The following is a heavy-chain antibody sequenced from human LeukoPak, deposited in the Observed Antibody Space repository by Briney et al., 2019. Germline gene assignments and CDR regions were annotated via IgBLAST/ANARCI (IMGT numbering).Heavy chain of an antibody. Sequence: GESLKISCKGSGYSFTSFWIAWVRQMPGKGLEWMGIIYPGDSDTRYSPSFQGQVTISVDKSISTAYLQWSSLKASDTAMYYCARWSPDYYDSSLDAFDIWGQGTMVTVSS. J-gene: IGHJ3*02. CDR2: IYPGDSDT. V-gene: IGHV5-51*01. CDR1: GYSFTSFW. CDR3: ARWSPDYYDSSLDAFDI. D-gene: IGHD3-22*01.